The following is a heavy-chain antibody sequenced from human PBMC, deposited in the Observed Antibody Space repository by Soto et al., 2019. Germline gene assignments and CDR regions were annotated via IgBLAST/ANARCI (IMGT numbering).Heavy chain of an antibody. CDR2: MNPNSGNT. CDR1: GYTFTSYD. J-gene: IGHJ6*02. V-gene: IGHV1-8*01. Sequence: QVQLVQSGAEVKKPGASVKVSCKASGYTFTSYDINWVRQATGQGLEWMGWMNPNSGNTGYAQKFQGRVTMTRNTSIGTAYMELSSLRSEDTAVYYCARRGYSSSWSYYYYGMDVWGQGTTVTVSS. D-gene: IGHD6-13*01. CDR3: ARRGYSSSWSYYYYGMDV.